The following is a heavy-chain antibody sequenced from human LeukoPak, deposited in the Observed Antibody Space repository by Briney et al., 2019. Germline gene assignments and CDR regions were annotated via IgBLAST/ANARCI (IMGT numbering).Heavy chain of an antibody. V-gene: IGHV4-39*01. D-gene: IGHD6-13*01. Sequence: PSETLSLTCTVSGGPISSSSYYWGWIRQPPGKGLEWIGSIYYSGSTYYNPSLKSRVTISVDTSKNQFSLKLSSVTAADTAVYYCARHFPEAQAAAGTWVFDYWGQGTLVTVSS. CDR1: GGPISSSSYY. CDR2: IYYSGST. J-gene: IGHJ4*02. CDR3: ARHFPEAQAAAGTWVFDY.